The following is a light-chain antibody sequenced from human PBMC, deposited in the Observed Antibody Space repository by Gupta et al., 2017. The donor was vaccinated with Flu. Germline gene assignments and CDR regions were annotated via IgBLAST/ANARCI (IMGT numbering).Light chain of an antibody. CDR1: SSNIGKHA. V-gene: IGLV1-36*01. CDR3: GESVASINGGV. Sequence: QSVLTQTPSMSAAPRHSFTISCSGRSSNIGKHAVSWYQQFAGRPNKPVMVCDEMAPSGVKDRGLCYWLGNYAYPVTGAVQPEDEADDYWGESVASINGGVFGGGTKLTV. CDR2: CDE. J-gene: IGLJ3*02.